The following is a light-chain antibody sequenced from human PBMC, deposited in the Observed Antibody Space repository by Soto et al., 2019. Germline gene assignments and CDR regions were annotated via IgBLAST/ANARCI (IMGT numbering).Light chain of an antibody. V-gene: IGKV3-20*01. Sequence: EIVLTQSPGTLSLSPGERATLSCRASQSVPSDWLAWYRHNPGQAPRLLIYGGSNRATGVPARVSGSGSGTDFTLTINRLEPEDFAVYYCQQYGNFPYTFGQGTKLEIK. CDR3: QQYGNFPYT. CDR1: QSVPSDW. CDR2: GGS. J-gene: IGKJ2*01.